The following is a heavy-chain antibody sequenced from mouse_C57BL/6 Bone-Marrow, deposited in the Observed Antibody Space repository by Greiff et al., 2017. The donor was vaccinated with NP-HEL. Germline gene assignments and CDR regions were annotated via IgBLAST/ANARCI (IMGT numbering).Heavy chain of an antibody. D-gene: IGHD1-1*01. Sequence: EVQLQQSGAELVRPGASVKLSCTASGFNIRDYYMHWVKQRPEQGLEWIGRIDPEDGDTEYAPKFQGKATMTADTSSNTAYLQLSSLRSEDTAVYDCTAAVVATDYAMDYWGQGTSVTVSS. V-gene: IGHV14-1*01. CDR1: GFNIRDYY. J-gene: IGHJ4*01. CDR3: TAAVVATDYAMDY. CDR2: IDPEDGDT.